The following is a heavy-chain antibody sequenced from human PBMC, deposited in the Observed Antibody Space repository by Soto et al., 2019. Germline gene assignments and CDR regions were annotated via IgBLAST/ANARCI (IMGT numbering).Heavy chain of an antibody. CDR1: GYSFTDYY. J-gene: IGHJ4*02. CDR2: INPSKGDI. D-gene: IGHD3-3*01. CDR3: ARDHPLGEGPKRALEY. V-gene: IGHV1-46*01. Sequence: QVQLVQSGAEVKKPGASVKVSCKASGYSFTDYYIHWVRQAPGQGLEWMGLINPSKGDIKYGQNFHVRVSMTRDASTSTVYMELNSLKSEDTAVYYCARDHPLGEGPKRALEYWGQGTLVTVS.